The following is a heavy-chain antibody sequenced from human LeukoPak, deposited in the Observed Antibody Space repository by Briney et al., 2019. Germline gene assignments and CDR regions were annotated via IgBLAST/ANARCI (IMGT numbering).Heavy chain of an antibody. V-gene: IGHV4-34*01. CDR1: GGSFSDYY. CDR2: INHSGST. CDR3: ARGGDTAAVNSNWFDP. J-gene: IGHJ5*02. Sequence: SETLSLTCAVYGGSFSDYYWSWIRQPPGKGLEWIGEINHSGSTNYNPSLKSRVTISVDTSKNQFSLKLSSVTAADTAVYYCARGGDTAAVNSNWFDPWGQGTLVTVSS. D-gene: IGHD3-16*01.